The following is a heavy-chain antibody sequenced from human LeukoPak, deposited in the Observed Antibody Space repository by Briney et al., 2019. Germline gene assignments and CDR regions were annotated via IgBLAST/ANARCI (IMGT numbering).Heavy chain of an antibody. Sequence: VASVKVSCKASGYTFTSYGISWVRQAPGQGLEWMGWISAYNGNTNYAQKLQGRVTMTTDTSTSTAYMELRSLRSDDTAVYYCARFLAAAGTRGFDYWGQGTLVTVSS. CDR2: ISAYNGNT. CDR1: GYTFTSYG. D-gene: IGHD6-13*01. CDR3: ARFLAAAGTRGFDY. V-gene: IGHV1-18*01. J-gene: IGHJ4*02.